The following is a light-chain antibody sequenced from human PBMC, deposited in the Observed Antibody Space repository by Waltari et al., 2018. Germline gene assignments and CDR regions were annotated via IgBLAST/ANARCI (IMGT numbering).Light chain of an antibody. V-gene: IGLV2-23*01. CDR2: EDT. Sequence: QSALTQPASVSGSPGQSIPISCTGTSSDVGRYNLVSWYQHHPGKAPKLMIYEDTQRPSGVSDRFSGSKSGNTASLTISGLQAEDEADYYCCSYVGDVTWVFGGGTKLTVL. CDR1: SSDVGRYNL. CDR3: CSYVGDVTWV. J-gene: IGLJ3*02.